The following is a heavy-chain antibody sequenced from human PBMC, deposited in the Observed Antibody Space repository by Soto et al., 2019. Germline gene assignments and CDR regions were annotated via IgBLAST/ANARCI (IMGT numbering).Heavy chain of an antibody. Sequence: QVQLVQSGAEVKKPGSSVKVSCKASGGTFSSYTLSWVRQAPGQGLEWMGRIIPILGIAKYAQKFQGRVTITADKSTSTAYMELSSLRSDDTAVYYCARASTVGVTVDYWGQGTLVTVSS. V-gene: IGHV1-69*02. CDR1: GGTFSSYT. J-gene: IGHJ4*02. CDR3: ARASTVGVTVDY. CDR2: IIPILGIA. D-gene: IGHD1-26*01.